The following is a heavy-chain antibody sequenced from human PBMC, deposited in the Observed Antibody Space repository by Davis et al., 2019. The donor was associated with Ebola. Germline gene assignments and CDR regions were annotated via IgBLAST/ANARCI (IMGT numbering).Heavy chain of an antibody. D-gene: IGHD1-20*01. V-gene: IGHV3-7*03. CDR2: IKQDGSKK. J-gene: IGHJ3*01. Sequence: GESLKISCAASGFTLSDSWMSWVRQAPGKGLEWVANIKQDGSKKNYLDSVKDRFTISRDNAKNAVYLQMNSLRAEDTALYYCATELTGNAFDFWGRGTMVTVSS. CDR3: ATELTGNAFDF. CDR1: GFTLSDSW.